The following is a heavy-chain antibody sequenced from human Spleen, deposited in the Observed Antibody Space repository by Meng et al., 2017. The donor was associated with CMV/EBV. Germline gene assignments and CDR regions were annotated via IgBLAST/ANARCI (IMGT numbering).Heavy chain of an antibody. V-gene: IGHV3-30*04. D-gene: IGHD6-19*01. CDR1: GFTFSSYA. Sequence: GGSLRLSCAASGFTFSSYAMHWVRQAPGKGLEWVAVISYDGSNKYYVDSVKGRFTISRDNAKNSLYLQMNSLRAEDTAVYYCAREPVAVDFDYWGQGTLVTVSS. J-gene: IGHJ4*02. CDR2: ISYDGSNK. CDR3: AREPVAVDFDY.